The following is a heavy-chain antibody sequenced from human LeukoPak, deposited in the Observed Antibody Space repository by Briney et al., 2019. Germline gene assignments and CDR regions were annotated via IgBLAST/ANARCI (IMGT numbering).Heavy chain of an antibody. J-gene: IGHJ4*02. CDR3: ARHSDRRVGWELLR. CDR2: IYYSGST. Sequence: SETLSLTCTLSGGSISSSSYYWSWIRQPPGKGLEWIGYIYYSGSTNYNPSLKSRVTISVDTSKNQFSLKLSSVTAADTAVYYCARHSDRRVGWELLRWGQGTLVTVSS. CDR1: GGSISSSSYY. V-gene: IGHV4-61*05. D-gene: IGHD1-26*01.